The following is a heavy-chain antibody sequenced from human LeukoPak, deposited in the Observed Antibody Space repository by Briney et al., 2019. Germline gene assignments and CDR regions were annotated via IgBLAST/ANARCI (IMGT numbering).Heavy chain of an antibody. CDR3: AREWYYGSGSYTLDY. V-gene: IGHV3-48*03. CDR2: ISSSDNTV. Sequence: PGGSLRLSCAASGFTFSTYELDWVRQAPGKGLEWVSYISSSDNTVYYADSVKGRFTISRDNDKNSLYLQMNSLRAEDTAVYFCAREWYYGSGSYTLDYWSQGTLVIVSS. J-gene: IGHJ4*01. D-gene: IGHD3-10*01. CDR1: GFTFSTYE.